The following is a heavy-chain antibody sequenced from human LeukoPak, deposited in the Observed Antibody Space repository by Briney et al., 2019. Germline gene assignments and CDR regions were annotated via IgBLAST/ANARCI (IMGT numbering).Heavy chain of an antibody. Sequence: GGSLRLSCAASGFTFRDYYLSGLGQAPGKGLDWVSYISSSGSTIYYAGSVKGRFTLSRDNAKNSLYLQMNSLRAEDTAVYYCARGTTVTSYYFDYWGQVALVTVAS. CDR1: GFTFRDYY. V-gene: IGHV3-11*01. CDR2: ISSSGSTI. CDR3: ARGTTVTSYYFDY. J-gene: IGHJ4*02. D-gene: IGHD4-17*01.